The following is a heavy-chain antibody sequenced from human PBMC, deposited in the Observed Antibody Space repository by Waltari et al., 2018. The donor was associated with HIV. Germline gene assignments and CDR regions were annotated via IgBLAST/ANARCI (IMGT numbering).Heavy chain of an antibody. J-gene: IGHJ4*02. CDR2: IYYSGGT. Sequence: QVQLQESGPGLVKPSETLSLTCTVSGGSISSYYWSWIRQPPGKGLEWIGYIYYSGGTNYTPSLKSRVTISVDTSKNQFSLKLSSVTAADTAVYYCASSFIVGATWPFDYWGQGTLVTVSS. D-gene: IGHD1-26*01. V-gene: IGHV4-59*01. CDR3: ASSFIVGATWPFDY. CDR1: GGSISSYY.